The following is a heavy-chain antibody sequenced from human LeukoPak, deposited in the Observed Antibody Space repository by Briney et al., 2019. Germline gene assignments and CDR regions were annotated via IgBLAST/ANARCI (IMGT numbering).Heavy chain of an antibody. J-gene: IGHJ3*01. Sequence: ASVTVSCKASGGTFSSYAISWVRQAPGQGLEWMGWINPNSGDTNYAQKFQDRVTMTWDTSVSTAYMELSSLTSDDTAVYYCASKGDGSCDSSLCQGAFGFWGQGSVVTVSS. CDR2: INPNSGDT. D-gene: IGHD2-21*01. CDR3: ASKGDGSCDSSLCQGAFGF. CDR1: GGTFSSYA. V-gene: IGHV1-2*02.